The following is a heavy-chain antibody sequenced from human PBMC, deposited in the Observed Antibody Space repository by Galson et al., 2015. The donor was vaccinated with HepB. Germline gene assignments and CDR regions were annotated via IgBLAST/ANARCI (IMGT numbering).Heavy chain of an antibody. CDR3: VKNGGMVATIFAY. D-gene: IGHD5-12*01. Sequence: SLRLSCAASGFTFSRFAMNWVRQAPGKGLEWVSYISISSTTIYYADSVKGRFTISRDNAKNLVFPQMNSLRDEDTALYYCVKNGGMVATIFAYWGQGALVTVSS. V-gene: IGHV3-48*02. J-gene: IGHJ4*02. CDR2: ISISSTTI. CDR1: GFTFSRFA.